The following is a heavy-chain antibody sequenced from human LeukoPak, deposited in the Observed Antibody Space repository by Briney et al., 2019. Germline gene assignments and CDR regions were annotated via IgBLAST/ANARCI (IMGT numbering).Heavy chain of an antibody. Sequence: GRSLRLSCAASGFTFSSYGMHWVRQAPGKGLEWVAVIWYDGSKTYYADSVKGRFTISRDNSKNTLYLQMNSLRAEDTAVYYCAKGTGTTSYWGQGTLVTVSS. J-gene: IGHJ4*02. D-gene: IGHD1-1*01. V-gene: IGHV3-33*06. CDR3: AKGTGTTSY. CDR2: IWYDGSKT. CDR1: GFTFSSYG.